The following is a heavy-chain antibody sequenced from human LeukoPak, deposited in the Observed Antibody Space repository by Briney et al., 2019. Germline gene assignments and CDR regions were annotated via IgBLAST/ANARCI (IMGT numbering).Heavy chain of an antibody. D-gene: IGHD1-26*01. J-gene: IGHJ4*02. CDR3: ARRFGGSQGEGFDY. CDR2: VHYIGTT. V-gene: IGHV4-59*08. Sequence: SETLSLTCTVSGGSISDYYWTWIRQTPGKGLEWIGFVHYIGTTNYDPSLKSRVTISLDTSKNQFSLKLTSMSAADTAVYYCARRFGGSQGEGFDYRGQGTLVTVSS. CDR1: GGSISDYY.